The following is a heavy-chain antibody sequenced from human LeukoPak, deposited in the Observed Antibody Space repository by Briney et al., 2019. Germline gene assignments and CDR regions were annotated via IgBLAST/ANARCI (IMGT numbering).Heavy chain of an antibody. CDR1: GYSFTSYW. CDR3: ARLPLGASSWYYFDY. CDR2: IYPGDSDT. V-gene: IGHV5-51*01. D-gene: IGHD6-13*01. J-gene: IGHJ4*02. Sequence: GESLKISCKGSGYSFTSYWIGWVRQMPGKSLEWMGIIYPGDSDTRYSPSFQGQVTISADKSISTAYLQWSSLKASDTAMYYCARLPLGASSWYYFDYWGQGTLVTVSS.